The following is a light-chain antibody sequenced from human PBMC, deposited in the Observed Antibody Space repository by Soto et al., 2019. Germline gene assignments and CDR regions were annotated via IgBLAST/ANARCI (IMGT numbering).Light chain of an antibody. CDR1: YSNIGIND. CDR2: DTS. J-gene: IGLJ2*01. Sequence: VRTQPPSASGTPGQRVTVSCSGTYSNIGINDVHWYRQLSGTAPQILIYDTSQRATGVPDRFSGSRSGTSASLVISGLQTEDEADYHCAAWDDSLNGPAFGGGTKVTVL. V-gene: IGLV1-44*01. CDR3: AAWDDSLNGPA.